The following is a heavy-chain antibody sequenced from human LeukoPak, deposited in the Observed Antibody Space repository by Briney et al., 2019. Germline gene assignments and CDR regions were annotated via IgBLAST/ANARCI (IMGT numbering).Heavy chain of an antibody. V-gene: IGHV3-66*01. CDR3: ARDMCSGGSCYPDN. J-gene: IGHJ4*02. CDR2: IYSGGST. D-gene: IGHD2-15*01. Sequence: PGGSLRLSCAASGFSVSSNYMSWVRQAPGKGLEWVSVIYSGGSTNYAHSVKGRFTISRDNSKNTLYLQMNSLRAEDTAVYYCARDMCSGGSCYPDNWGQGTVVTVSP. CDR1: GFSVSSNY.